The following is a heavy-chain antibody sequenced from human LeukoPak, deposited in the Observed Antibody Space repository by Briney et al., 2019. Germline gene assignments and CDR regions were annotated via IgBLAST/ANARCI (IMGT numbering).Heavy chain of an antibody. J-gene: IGHJ4*02. CDR3: ARGDDYYYDSSGYPDY. V-gene: IGHV4-30-4*01. Sequence: SETLSLTCTVSGGSISSGDYYWSWIRQPPGEGLEWIGYIYYSGSTYYNPSLKSRVTISVDTSKNQFSLKLSAVTAADTGVYYRARGDDYYYDSSGYPDYWGQGTLVTVSS. CDR2: IYYSGST. D-gene: IGHD3-22*01. CDR1: GGSISSGDYY.